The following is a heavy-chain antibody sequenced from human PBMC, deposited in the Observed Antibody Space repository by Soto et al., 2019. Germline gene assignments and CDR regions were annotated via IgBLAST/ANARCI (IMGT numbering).Heavy chain of an antibody. D-gene: IGHD2-15*01. CDR3: AEGGFDCTGDSFQIL. J-gene: IGHJ4*02. Sequence: EVQLLESGGGLVQPGGSLRLSCAASGFTFSNYAMSGVRQTPGKGLAWVSTFLLTSQLYYADAVKARFTISRDNSKNTLYLQMNSLRADHTAIYCCAEGGFDCTGDSFQILWGQSTLVTVSS. CDR2: FLLTSQL. V-gene: IGHV3-23*05. CDR1: GFTFSNYA.